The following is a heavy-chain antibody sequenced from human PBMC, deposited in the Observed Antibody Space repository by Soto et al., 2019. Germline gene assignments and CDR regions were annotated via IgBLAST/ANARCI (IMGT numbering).Heavy chain of an antibody. CDR2: IYSGGST. J-gene: IGHJ6*02. V-gene: IGHV3-53*01. Sequence: PGGSLRLSCAASGFTVSSNYMSWVRQAPGKGLEWVSVIYSGGSTYYADSVKDRFTISRDNSKNTLYLQMNSLRAEDTAVYYCASPGIADYYYGMDVWGQGTTVTVSS. D-gene: IGHD6-13*01. CDR3: ASPGIADYYYGMDV. CDR1: GFTVSSNY.